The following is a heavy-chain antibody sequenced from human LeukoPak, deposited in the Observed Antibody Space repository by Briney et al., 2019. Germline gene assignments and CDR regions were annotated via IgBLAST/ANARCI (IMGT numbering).Heavy chain of an antibody. J-gene: IGHJ4*02. V-gene: IGHV4-34*01. CDR3: ASENYQLLTFDY. CDR1: GGSFSGYY. D-gene: IGHD2-2*01. Sequence: SETLSLTCAVYGGSFSGYYWSWIRQPPGKGLEWIGEINHSGSTNYNPSLKSRVTISVDTSKNQFPLKLSSVTAADTAVYYCASENYQLLTFDYWGQGTLVTVSS. CDR2: INHSGST.